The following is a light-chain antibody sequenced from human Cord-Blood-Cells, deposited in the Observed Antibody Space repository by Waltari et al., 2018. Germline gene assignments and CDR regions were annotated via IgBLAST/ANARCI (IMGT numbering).Light chain of an antibody. Sequence: QSALTQPAPVSGSPGQSITISCPGTSSDVGGHNYVSWYQQHPGKAPKLMIYEVSNRPSGVSNRFSGSKSGNTASLTISGLQAEDEADYYCSSYTSSSTLYVFGTGTKVTVL. J-gene: IGLJ1*01. CDR1: SSDVGGHNY. V-gene: IGLV2-14*01. CDR2: EVS. CDR3: SSYTSSSTLYV.